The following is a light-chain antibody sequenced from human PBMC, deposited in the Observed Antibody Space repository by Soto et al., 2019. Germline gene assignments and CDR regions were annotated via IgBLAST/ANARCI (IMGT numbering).Light chain of an antibody. Sequence: DIQMTQSPSSLSASVGDRVTITCRASQSISSYLKWYQQKPGKAPKLLIYAASTLESGVPSRFSGSGSGTAFTLTISSPQHEAFANYHCQQGSSTPRTFGQGTKVEIK. V-gene: IGKV1-39*01. CDR3: QQGSSTPRT. CDR1: QSISSY. CDR2: AAS. J-gene: IGKJ1*01.